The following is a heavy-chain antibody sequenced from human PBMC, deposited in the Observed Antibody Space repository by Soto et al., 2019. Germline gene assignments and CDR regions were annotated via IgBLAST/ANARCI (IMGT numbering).Heavy chain of an antibody. Sequence: SRAKVGNPTRTVAKACTFPGFSLRNTGMCVSWIRQPPGKALEWLALIDWDVDKYYSTSLKTRLTISKDTSKNQVVLTMTNMDPVDTATYYCARIPLVNRAHYFDSWLQRTLVTVS. V-gene: IGHV2-70*01. J-gene: IGHJ4*02. CDR1: GFSLRNTGMC. CDR3: ARIPLVNRAHYFDS. D-gene: IGHD2-2*01. CDR2: IDWDVDK.